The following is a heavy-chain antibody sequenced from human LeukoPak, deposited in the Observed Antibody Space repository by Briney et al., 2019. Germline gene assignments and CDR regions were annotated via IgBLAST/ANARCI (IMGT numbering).Heavy chain of an antibody. CDR1: GFTFSSYS. Sequence: GGSLRLSCAASGFTFSSYSMNWVRQAPGKGLERVSYISSSGSTIYYADSVKGRFTISRDNAKNSLYLQMNGLRAEDTAVYYCAELGITMIGGVWGKGTTVTISS. V-gene: IGHV3-48*04. D-gene: IGHD3-10*02. CDR2: ISSSGSTI. J-gene: IGHJ6*04. CDR3: AELGITMIGGV.